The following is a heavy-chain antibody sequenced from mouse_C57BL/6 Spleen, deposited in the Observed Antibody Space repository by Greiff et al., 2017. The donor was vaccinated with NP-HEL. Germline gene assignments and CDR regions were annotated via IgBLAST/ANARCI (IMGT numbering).Heavy chain of an antibody. CDR3: AREIENYEFAY. V-gene: IGHV1-81*01. Sequence: VQLQQSGAELARPGASVKLSCKASGYTFTSYGISWVKQRTGQGLEWIGEIYPRSGNTYYNEKFKGKATLTAYKSSSPAYMELRSLTSEDSAVYVCAREIENYEFAYWGQGTLVTVSA. J-gene: IGHJ3*01. D-gene: IGHD1-1*01. CDR1: GYTFTSYG. CDR2: IYPRSGNT.